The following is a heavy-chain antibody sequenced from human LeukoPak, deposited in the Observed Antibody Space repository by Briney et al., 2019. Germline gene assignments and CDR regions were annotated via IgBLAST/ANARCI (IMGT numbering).Heavy chain of an antibody. V-gene: IGHV3-33*01. CDR1: GFTFSSYG. Sequence: GGSLRLSCAASGFTFSSYGMHWVRQAPGKGLEWVAVIWYDGSNKYYADSVKGRFTISRDNSKNTLYLQMNSLRAEDTAVYYCARGGYYYGSVTSYYWGQGTLVTVSS. CDR3: ARGGYYYGSVTSYY. D-gene: IGHD3-10*01. CDR2: IWYDGSNK. J-gene: IGHJ4*02.